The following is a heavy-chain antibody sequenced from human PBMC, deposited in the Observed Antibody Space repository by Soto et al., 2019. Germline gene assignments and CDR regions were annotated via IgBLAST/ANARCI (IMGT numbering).Heavy chain of an antibody. CDR3: ARRNALGGRYYFDY. CDR1: GGSISSSSYY. CDR2: IYYSGST. J-gene: IGHJ4*02. V-gene: IGHV4-39*01. D-gene: IGHD3-3*01. Sequence: SETLSLTCTVSGGSISSSSYYWGWIRQPPGKGLEWIGSIYYSGSTYYNPSLKSRVTISVDTSKNQFSLKLSSVTAADTAVYYCARRNALGGRYYFDYWGQGTVVTVSS.